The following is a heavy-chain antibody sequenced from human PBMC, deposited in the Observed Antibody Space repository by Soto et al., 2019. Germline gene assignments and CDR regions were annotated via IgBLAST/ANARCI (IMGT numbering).Heavy chain of an antibody. CDR1: GFTFISYA. D-gene: IGHD6-19*01. CDR2: ISYDGSNK. J-gene: IGHJ4*02. CDR3: ARGDSSGPSGYFDY. V-gene: IGHV3-30-3*01. Sequence: QVQLVESGGGVVQPGRSLRLSCAASGFTFISYAMHWVRQAPGKGLEWVAVISYDGSNKYYADSVKGRFTISRDNSKNTLYLQMNSLRAEDTAVYYCARGDSSGPSGYFDYWGQGTLVTVSS.